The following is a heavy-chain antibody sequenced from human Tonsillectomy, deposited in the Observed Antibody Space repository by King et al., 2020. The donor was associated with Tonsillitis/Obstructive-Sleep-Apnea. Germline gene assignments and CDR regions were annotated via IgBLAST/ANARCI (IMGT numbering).Heavy chain of an antibody. CDR2: ISGSGGST. CDR1: GFTFSSYA. D-gene: IGHD3-3*01. Sequence: VQLVESGGGLVQPGGSLRLSCAASGFTFSSYAMSWVRQAPGKGLEWVSAISGSGGSTYYADSVKGRFTISRDNSKNTLYLQMNSLRAEDTAVYYCAKGGYDFWSGYPAWGYYYMDVWGKGTTVTVSS. CDR3: AKGGYDFWSGYPAWGYYYMDV. V-gene: IGHV3-23*04. J-gene: IGHJ6*03.